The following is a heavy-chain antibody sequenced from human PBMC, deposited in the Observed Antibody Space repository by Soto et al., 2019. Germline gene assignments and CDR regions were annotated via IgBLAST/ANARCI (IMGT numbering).Heavy chain of an antibody. J-gene: IGHJ4*02. CDR1: GFTFSNYA. V-gene: IGHV3-23*01. CDR3: AKGGGSCCFDC. Sequence: VQLLESGGGLVQPGGSLRLSCAASGFTFSNYAMSWVRQAPGKGLEWVSAISNSGDSTFYGDSVKGRFTVSRDNSKNTLYLQMNSLGVEDTAEYYCAKGGGSCCFDCWGQGTLVTVSS. D-gene: IGHD2-15*01. CDR2: ISNSGDST.